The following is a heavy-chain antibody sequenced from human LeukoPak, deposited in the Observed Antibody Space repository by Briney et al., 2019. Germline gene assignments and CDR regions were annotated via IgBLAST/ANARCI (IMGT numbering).Heavy chain of an antibody. CDR3: ARDYRYSSSWYPDAFDI. CDR2: IYSGGST. D-gene: IGHD6-13*01. CDR1: GFTVSSNY. V-gene: IGHV3-66*02. Sequence: GGSLRLSCAASGFTVSSNYMSWVRQAPGKGLEWVSVIYSGGSTYYADSVKGRFTISRDNSKNTLYLQMNSLRAEDTAVYYCARDYRYSSSWYPDAFDIWGQGTMVTVSS. J-gene: IGHJ3*02.